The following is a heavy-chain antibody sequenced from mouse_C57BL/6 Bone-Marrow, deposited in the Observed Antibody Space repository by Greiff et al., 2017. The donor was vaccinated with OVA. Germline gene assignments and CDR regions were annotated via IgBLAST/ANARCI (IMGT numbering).Heavy chain of an antibody. CDR1: GYTFTSYW. J-gene: IGHJ3*01. Sequence: VQLQQPGAELVMPGASVKLSCKASGYTFTSYWMHWVKQRPGQGLEWIGEIDPSDSYTNYNQKFKGKSTLTVDKSSSTAYMQLSSLTSEDSAVYYCATYYSNFWFAYWGQGTLVTVSA. V-gene: IGHV1-69*01. D-gene: IGHD2-5*01. CDR2: IDPSDSYT. CDR3: ATYYSNFWFAY.